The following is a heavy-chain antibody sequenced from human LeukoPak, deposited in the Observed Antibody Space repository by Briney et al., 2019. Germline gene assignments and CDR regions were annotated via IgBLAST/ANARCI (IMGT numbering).Heavy chain of an antibody. J-gene: IGHJ3*01. Sequence: GESLKISCKGSGYRFTKSWIGWVRQMPGKGLEWLGIIYPDDSRTRYSPSFQGQVTMSVDKSISTAYLHWSSLKASDSAMYYCARPSVPYSDYRTSGISAFDVWGQGTMISVSS. CDR1: GYRFTKSW. CDR2: IYPDDSRT. CDR3: ARPSVPYSDYRTSGISAFDV. D-gene: IGHD4-11*01. V-gene: IGHV5-51*01.